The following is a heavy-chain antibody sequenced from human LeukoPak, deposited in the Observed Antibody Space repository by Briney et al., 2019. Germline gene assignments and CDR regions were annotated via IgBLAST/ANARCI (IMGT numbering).Heavy chain of an antibody. CDR2: ISAYNGNT. D-gene: IGHD3-3*01. Sequence: ASVKVSCKASGYTFTSYGISWVRQAPGQGLEWMGWISAYNGNTNYAQKLQGRVTMATDTSTSTAYMELRSLRSDDTAVYYCARGGSYYDFWSGYFDYWGQGTLVTVSS. V-gene: IGHV1-18*01. CDR1: GYTFTSYG. J-gene: IGHJ4*02. CDR3: ARGGSYYDFWSGYFDY.